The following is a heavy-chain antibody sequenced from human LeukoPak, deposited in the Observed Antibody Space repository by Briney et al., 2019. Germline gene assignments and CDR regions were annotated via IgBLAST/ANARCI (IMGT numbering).Heavy chain of an antibody. D-gene: IGHD5-18*01. CDR2: INPDGSEK. Sequence: GGSPRLSCAASGFSFGSSWMDWVRQAPGKGLEWVASINPDGSEKYSVDSVEGRFTISRDNAKNLLYLQVNSLRVEDTAFYYCARDLAYSRLDYWGQGILVTVSS. CDR1: GFSFGSSW. V-gene: IGHV3-7*01. CDR3: ARDLAYSRLDY. J-gene: IGHJ4*02.